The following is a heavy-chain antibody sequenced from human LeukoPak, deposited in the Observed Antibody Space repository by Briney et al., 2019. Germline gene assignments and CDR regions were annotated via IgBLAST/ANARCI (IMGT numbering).Heavy chain of an antibody. CDR1: GFTFSSYA. CDR3: AKPYYYDSSGHGDAFDI. J-gene: IGHJ3*02. D-gene: IGHD3-22*01. Sequence: GGSLRLSCAASGFTFSSYAMHWVRRAPGKGLEWVAVIWYDGSNKYYADSVKGRFTISRDNSKNSLYLQMNSLRAEDTTVYYCAKPYYYDSSGHGDAFDIWGQGTMVTVSS. CDR2: IWYDGSNK. V-gene: IGHV3-33*08.